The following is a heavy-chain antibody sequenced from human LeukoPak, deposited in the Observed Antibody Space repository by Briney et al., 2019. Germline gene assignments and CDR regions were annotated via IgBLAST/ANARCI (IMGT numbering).Heavy chain of an antibody. V-gene: IGHV1-18*01. CDR2: ISAYNGNT. CDR1: GYTFTTYD. D-gene: IGHD3-22*01. Sequence: GASVKVSCKASGYTFTTYDINWVRQATGQGLEWMGWISAYNGNTNYAQKLQGRVTMTTDTSTSTAYMELRSLRSDDTAVYYCARDGPPYYYDSSGIDYWGQGTLVTVSS. J-gene: IGHJ4*02. CDR3: ARDGPPYYYDSSGIDY.